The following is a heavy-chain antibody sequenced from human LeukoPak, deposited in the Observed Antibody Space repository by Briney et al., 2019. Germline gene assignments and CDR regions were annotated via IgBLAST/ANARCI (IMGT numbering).Heavy chain of an antibody. CDR1: GGSISSGGYY. Sequence: SETLCLTCTVSGGSISSGGYYWSWIRQHPGKGLEWIGYIYYSGSTYYNPSLKSRVTISVDTFKNQLSLKLSSVTAADTAVYYCARVVEMATIILDYWGQGTLVTVSS. J-gene: IGHJ4*02. CDR3: ARVVEMATIILDY. D-gene: IGHD5-12*01. V-gene: IGHV4-31*03. CDR2: IYYSGST.